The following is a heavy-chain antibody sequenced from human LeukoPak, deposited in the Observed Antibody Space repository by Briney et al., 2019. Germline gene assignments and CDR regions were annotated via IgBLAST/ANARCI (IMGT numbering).Heavy chain of an antibody. D-gene: IGHD3-3*01. V-gene: IGHV1-69*02. J-gene: IGHJ6*04. CDR2: IFPILGIA. CDR3: ARVGPSPYYDFWSGILDV. Sequence: SVKVSCEASGGTFSSYTISWVRQAPGEGLEWMGRIFPILGIAKYAQKFQGRVTITADKSKSKAYMEVSSLRSEDTAVYYCARVGPSPYYDFWSGILDVWGKGTTVTVSS. CDR1: GGTFSSYT.